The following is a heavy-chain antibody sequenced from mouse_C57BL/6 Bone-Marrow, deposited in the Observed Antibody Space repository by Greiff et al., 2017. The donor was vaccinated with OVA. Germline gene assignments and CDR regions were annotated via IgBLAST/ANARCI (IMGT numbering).Heavy chain of an antibody. J-gene: IGHJ4*01. D-gene: IGHD2-5*01. Sequence: QVQLKESGAELARPGASVKMSCKASGYTFTSYWITWVKQRPGQGLEWIGDIYPGSGSTNYNEKFKSKATLTVDTSSSTAYMQLSSLTSEDSAVYYCAIYYSKGYYAMDYWGQGTSVTVSS. CDR1: GYTFTSYW. CDR2: IYPGSGST. CDR3: AIYYSKGYYAMDY. V-gene: IGHV1-55*01.